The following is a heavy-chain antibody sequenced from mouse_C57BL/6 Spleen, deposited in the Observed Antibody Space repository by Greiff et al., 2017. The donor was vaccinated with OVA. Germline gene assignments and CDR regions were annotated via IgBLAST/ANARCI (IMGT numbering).Heavy chain of an antibody. Sequence: EVKLVESGGGLVKPGGSLKLSCAASGFTFSSYAMSWVRQTPEKRLEWVATISDGGSYTYYPDNVKGRFTISRDNAKNNLYLQMSHLKSEDTAMYYCARGRDYDLGYWGQGTTLTVSS. D-gene: IGHD2-4*01. J-gene: IGHJ2*01. CDR2: ISDGGSYT. CDR1: GFTFSSYA. V-gene: IGHV5-4*03. CDR3: ARGRDYDLGY.